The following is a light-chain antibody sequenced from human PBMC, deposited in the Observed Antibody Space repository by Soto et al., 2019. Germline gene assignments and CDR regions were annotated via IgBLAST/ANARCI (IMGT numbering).Light chain of an antibody. CDR2: DVS. V-gene: IGLV2-11*01. CDR1: SSDVGNYNY. CDR3: CSYAGSFTYV. Sequence: QPVLTQPRSVSGSPGQSVTISCTGTSSDVGNYNYVSWYQQHPGKAPKLIIYDVSKRPSGVHDRFSGSKSVNTASLTISGLRADDEADYYCCSYAGSFTYVFGTGTKLTVL. J-gene: IGLJ1*01.